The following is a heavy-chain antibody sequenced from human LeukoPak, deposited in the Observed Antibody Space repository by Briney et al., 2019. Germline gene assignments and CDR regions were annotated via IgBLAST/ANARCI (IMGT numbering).Heavy chain of an antibody. CDR2: IWYDGSNK. CDR1: GFTFSSYG. Sequence: GGSLRLSCAASGFTFSSYGMHWVRQAPGKGLEWVAVIWYDGSNKYYADSVKGRFTISRDNSKNTLYLQMNILRAEDTAVYYCARAASIARYYYYYMDVWGKGTTVTVSS. J-gene: IGHJ6*03. D-gene: IGHD6-6*01. CDR3: ARAASIARYYYYYMDV. V-gene: IGHV3-33*01.